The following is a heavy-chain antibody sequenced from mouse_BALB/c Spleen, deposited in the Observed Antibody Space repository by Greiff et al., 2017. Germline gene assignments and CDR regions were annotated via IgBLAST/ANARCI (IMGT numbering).Heavy chain of an antibody. V-gene: IGHV3-6*02. CDR3: ARAIGYYAMDY. J-gene: IGHJ4*01. CDR1: GYSITSGYY. Sequence: VQLKESGPGLVKPSQSLSLTCSVTGYSITSGYYWNWIRQFPGNKLEWMGYISYDGSNNYNPSLKNRISITRDTSKNQFFLKLNSVTTEDTATYYCARAIGYYAMDYWGQGTSVTVSS. CDR2: ISYDGSN.